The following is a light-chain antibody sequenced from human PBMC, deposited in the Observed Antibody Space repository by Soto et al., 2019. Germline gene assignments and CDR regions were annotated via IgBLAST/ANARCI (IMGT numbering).Light chain of an antibody. Sequence: QSVLTQPASVSGSPGQSITIFCTGTSSDVGAYKFVSWYRHHPGRAPQVMIYEVTNWPSGVSSRFSGSKSGNTASLTISGLQPEDEGDYYCSSYSSTSTPWVFGGGTKVTVL. CDR1: SSDVGAYKF. V-gene: IGLV2-14*01. CDR2: EVT. CDR3: SSYSSTSTPWV. J-gene: IGLJ3*02.